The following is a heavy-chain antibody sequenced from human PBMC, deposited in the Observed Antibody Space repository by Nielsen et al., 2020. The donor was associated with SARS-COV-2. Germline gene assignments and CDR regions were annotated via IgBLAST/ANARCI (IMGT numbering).Heavy chain of an antibody. D-gene: IGHD6-19*01. J-gene: IGHJ6*02. CDR3: ARIAVGHYYYYGMDV. CDR1: GFTFSSTY. V-gene: IGHV3-7*03. Sequence: GGSLRLSCSASGFTFSSTYMDWVRQAPGKGLEWVANIKQDGSEKYYVDSVKGRFTISRDNAKNSLYLQMNSLRAEDTAVYYCARIAVGHYYYYGMDVWGQGTTVTVSS. CDR2: IKQDGSEK.